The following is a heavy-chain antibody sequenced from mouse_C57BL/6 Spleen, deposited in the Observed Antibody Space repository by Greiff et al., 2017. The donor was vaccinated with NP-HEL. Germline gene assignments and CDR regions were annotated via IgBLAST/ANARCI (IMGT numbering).Heavy chain of an antibody. Sequence: EVHLVESGGGLVKPGGSLKLSCAASGFTFSDYGMHWVRQAPEKGLEWVAYISSGSSTIYYADTVKGRFTISRDNAKNTLFLQLNSLRSADTAMFYCAGYWDGFACWGQGTLVTVSA. V-gene: IGHV5-17*01. D-gene: IGHD4-1*01. CDR3: AGYWDGFAC. CDR2: ISSGSSTI. CDR1: GFTFSDYG. J-gene: IGHJ3*01.